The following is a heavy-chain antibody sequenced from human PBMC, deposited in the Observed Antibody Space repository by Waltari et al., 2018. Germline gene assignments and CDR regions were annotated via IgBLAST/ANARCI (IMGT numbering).Heavy chain of an antibody. Sequence: QVQLQQWGAGLLKPSETLSLTCAVYGGSCSGYYWSWFRQPPWKGLEWIGEINHSGSTNYNPSLKSRVTISVDTSKNQFSLKLSSVTAADTAVYYCARGQDPSFGYWGQGTLVTVSS. D-gene: IGHD2-15*01. CDR1: GGSCSGYY. J-gene: IGHJ4*02. CDR3: ARGQDPSFGY. CDR2: INHSGST. V-gene: IGHV4-34*01.